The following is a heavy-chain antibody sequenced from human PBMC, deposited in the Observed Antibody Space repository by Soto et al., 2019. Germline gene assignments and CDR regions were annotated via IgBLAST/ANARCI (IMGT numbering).Heavy chain of an antibody. D-gene: IGHD1-26*01. CDR3: AKEPRMVGASYCDY. V-gene: IGHV3-23*01. J-gene: IGHJ4*02. Sequence: EVQLLESGGGLVQPGGSLRLSCAASGFTFSSYAISWVRQAPGKGLEWVSAISGSGDGTYYADSVKGLFTISRDNSKNTLYLQMSSLGAEDTAVYYCAKEPRMVGASYCDYWGQGTLVTVSS. CDR1: GFTFSSYA. CDR2: ISGSGDGT.